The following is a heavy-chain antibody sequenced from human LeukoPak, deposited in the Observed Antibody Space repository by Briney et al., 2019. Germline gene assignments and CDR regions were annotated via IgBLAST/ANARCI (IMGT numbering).Heavy chain of an antibody. D-gene: IGHD3-22*01. Sequence: ASVKVSCKASGYAFTSYYMHWVRQAPGQGLEWMGIINPSGGSTSYAQKFQGRVTMTRDTSTSTVYMELSSLRSEDTAVYYCARDSAGGYYPGRAIDYWGQGTLVTVSS. CDR1: GYAFTSYY. V-gene: IGHV1-46*01. CDR3: ARDSAGGYYPGRAIDY. CDR2: INPSGGST. J-gene: IGHJ4*02.